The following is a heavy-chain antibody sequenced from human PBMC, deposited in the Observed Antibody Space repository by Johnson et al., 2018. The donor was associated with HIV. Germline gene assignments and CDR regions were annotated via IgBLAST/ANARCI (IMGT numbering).Heavy chain of an antibody. CDR1: GFTFSSYG. D-gene: IGHD6-19*01. V-gene: IGHV3-33*01. J-gene: IGHJ3*02. Sequence: QVQLVESGGGVVQPGRSLRLSCAASGFTFSSYGMHWVRQAPGKGLEWVAVIWYDGSNKYYADSVKGRFTISRDNSKNTLYLQMNSLRAEDTAVYYCAREPGRQWLVPGTFDIWGQGTMVTVSS. CDR3: AREPGRQWLVPGTFDI. CDR2: IWYDGSNK.